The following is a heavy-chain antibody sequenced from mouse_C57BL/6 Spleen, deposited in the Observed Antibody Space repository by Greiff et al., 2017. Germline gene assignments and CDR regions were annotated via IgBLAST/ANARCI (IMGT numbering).Heavy chain of an antibody. CDR3: ARGERGYFDV. Sequence: EVKLVESGGGLVKPGGSLKLSCAASGFTFSSYAMSWVRQTPEKRLEWVATISAGGSYTYYPDNVKGRFTISKDNAKNNLYLQMSHLKSEDTAIYYGARGERGYFDVWGTGTTVTVSS. CDR1: GFTFSSYA. J-gene: IGHJ1*03. V-gene: IGHV5-4*03. CDR2: ISAGGSYT.